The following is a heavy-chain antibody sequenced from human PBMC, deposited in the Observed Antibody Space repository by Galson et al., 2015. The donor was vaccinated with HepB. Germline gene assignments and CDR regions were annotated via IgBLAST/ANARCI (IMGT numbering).Heavy chain of an antibody. Sequence: SLRLSCAASGFTFSSYSMNWVRQAPGKGLEWVSSISSSSSYIYYADSVKGRFTISRDNAKNSLYLQMNSLRAEDTAVYYCARVPWSSGWYGGDYWGQGTLVTVSS. CDR3: ARVPWSSGWYGGDY. J-gene: IGHJ4*02. D-gene: IGHD6-19*01. V-gene: IGHV3-21*01. CDR1: GFTFSSYS. CDR2: ISSSSSYI.